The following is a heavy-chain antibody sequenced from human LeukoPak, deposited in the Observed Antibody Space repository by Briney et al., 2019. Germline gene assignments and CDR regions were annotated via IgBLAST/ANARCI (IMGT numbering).Heavy chain of an antibody. CDR2: ISYDGSNK. CDR3: AKDVYDYVWGSYRHTKDY. D-gene: IGHD3-16*02. J-gene: IGHJ4*02. V-gene: IGHV3-30*18. Sequence: GGSLRLSCAASGFTFSSYGMHWVRQAPGKGLERVAVISYDGSNKYYADSVKGRFTISRDNSKNTLYLQMNSLRAEDTAVYYCAKDVYDYVWGSYRHTKDYWGQGTLVTVSS. CDR1: GFTFSSYG.